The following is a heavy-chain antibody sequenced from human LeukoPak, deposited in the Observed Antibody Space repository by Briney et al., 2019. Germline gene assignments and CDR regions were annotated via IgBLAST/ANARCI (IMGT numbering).Heavy chain of an antibody. CDR2: IRSKANSYAT. CDR3: TRYGDYPFDY. CDR1: GFTFSDSG. D-gene: IGHD2-21*01. V-gene: IGHV3-73*01. Sequence: GGSLRLSCAASGFTFSDSGMHWVRQASGKELEWVGRIRSKANSYATAYAASVKGRFTISRDDSKNTAYLQMNSLKTEDTAVYYCTRYGDYPFDYWGQGTLVTVSS. J-gene: IGHJ4*02.